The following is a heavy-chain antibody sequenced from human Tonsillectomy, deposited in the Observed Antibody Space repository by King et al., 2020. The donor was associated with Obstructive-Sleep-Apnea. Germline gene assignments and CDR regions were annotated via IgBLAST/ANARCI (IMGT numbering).Heavy chain of an antibody. D-gene: IGHD1-26*01. J-gene: IGHJ5*02. CDR3: TTLVGLFDP. CDR2: IRSKSDGGTT. Sequence: VQLVESGGGLVRPGGSLRLSCAASGFTFSSAWMIWVRQAPGKGLEWVGRIRSKSDGGTTEYGAPLKGRFTISRDDAKNTLFLQMDSLKIEDTAVYYCTTLVGLFDPWGQGTLVTVSS. CDR1: GFTFSSAW. V-gene: IGHV3-15*01.